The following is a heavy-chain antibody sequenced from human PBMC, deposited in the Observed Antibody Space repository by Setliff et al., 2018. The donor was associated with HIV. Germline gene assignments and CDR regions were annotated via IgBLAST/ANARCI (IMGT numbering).Heavy chain of an antibody. CDR2: IYYNGRT. CDR1: GGSISSGGYY. D-gene: IGHD3-3*01. J-gene: IGHJ4*02. CDR3: ARIGFDALLDY. Sequence: LTCTVSGGSISSGGYYWNWIRQYPVKGLEWIGHIYYNGRTLFNPALGTRLNMSVDTSENQVVLTMTNMDPVDTATYYCARIGFDALLDYWGQGTLVTVSS. V-gene: IGHV4-31*03.